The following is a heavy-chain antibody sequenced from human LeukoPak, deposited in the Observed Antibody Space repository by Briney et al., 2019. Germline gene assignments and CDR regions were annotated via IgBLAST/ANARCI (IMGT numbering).Heavy chain of an antibody. D-gene: IGHD3-16*01. CDR3: ARVGGGLDY. J-gene: IGHJ4*02. Sequence: GGSLRLSCAASGVTFSSYAMSWVRQAPGKGLERVSGISHSGGSTYYAESVKGRLTISRDNAKNSLYLQMSSLRAEDSAVYYCARVGGGLDYWGQGTLVTVSS. CDR2: ISHSGGST. V-gene: IGHV3-23*01. CDR1: GVTFSSYA.